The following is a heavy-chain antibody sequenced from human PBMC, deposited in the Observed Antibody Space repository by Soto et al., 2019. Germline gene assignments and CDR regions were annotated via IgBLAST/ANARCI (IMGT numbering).Heavy chain of an antibody. V-gene: IGHV3-15*01. CDR1: GFTFSNAW. CDR3: TTDTPYYDFWSGYYSLGYFDY. D-gene: IGHD3-3*01. J-gene: IGHJ4*02. Sequence: EVQLVESGGGLVKPGGSLRLSCAASGFTFSNAWMSWVRQAPGKGLEWVGRIKSKTDGGTTDYAAPVKGRFTISRDNSKNTLDLQINSLKTEDTAVYYCTTDTPYYDFWSGYYSLGYFDYWGQGTLVTVAS. CDR2: IKSKTDGGTT.